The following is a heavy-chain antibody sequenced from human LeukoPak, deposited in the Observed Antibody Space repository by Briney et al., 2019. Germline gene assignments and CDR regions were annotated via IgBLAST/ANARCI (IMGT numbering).Heavy chain of an antibody. CDR2: ISSDGTTI. J-gene: IGHJ3*02. CDR1: AFTVSSYE. D-gene: IGHD3-16*01. Sequence: SGRSLRLSCAAPAFTVSSYEFYCVRQAAGKGLEWVSYISSDGTTIKYADSVKGRFTISRDDAKRSLYLQMNGLRADDMAIYYCGAARQYVGAFDIWGQGTVVTVSS. CDR3: GAARQYVGAFDI. V-gene: IGHV3-48*03.